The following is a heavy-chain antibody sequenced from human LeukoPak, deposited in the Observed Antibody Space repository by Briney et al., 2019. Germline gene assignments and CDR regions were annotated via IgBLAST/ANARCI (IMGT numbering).Heavy chain of an antibody. J-gene: IGHJ4*02. CDR2: ISSSGST. V-gene: IGHV4-61*02. CDR1: GDSISSGDYY. CDR3: ARGGDSRPNCGGDCHHFDY. D-gene: IGHD2-21*02. Sequence: PSQTLSLTCTVSGDSISSGDYYWSWIRQPAGKGLEWIGRISSSGSTNYNPSLKSRVTISVDTSKNQFSLKLSSVTAADTAVYYCARGGDSRPNCGGDCHHFDYWGQGTLVTVSS.